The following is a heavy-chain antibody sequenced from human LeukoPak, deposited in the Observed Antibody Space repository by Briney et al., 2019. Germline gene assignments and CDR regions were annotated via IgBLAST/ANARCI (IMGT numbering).Heavy chain of an antibody. J-gene: IGHJ4*02. D-gene: IGHD1-20*01. CDR3: LRDLNWSLDQ. CDR2: ISWNSGSI. V-gene: IGHV3-9*01. Sequence: GGSLRLSCAASGFTFDDYAMHWVRQAPGKGLEWVSGISWNSGSIGYADSVKGRFTISRDNAKNTLYLQMNSLRAEDTAVYYCLRDLNWSLDQWGQGTLVTVSS. CDR1: GFTFDDYA.